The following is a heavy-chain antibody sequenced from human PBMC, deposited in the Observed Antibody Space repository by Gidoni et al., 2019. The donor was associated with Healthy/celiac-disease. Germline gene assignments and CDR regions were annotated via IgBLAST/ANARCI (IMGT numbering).Heavy chain of an antibody. Sequence: QVQLVESGGGVVQPGRSLRLSCAASGFTFSSYGMHWVRQAPGKGLEWVAVISYDGSNKYYADSVKGRFTISRDNSKNTLYLQMNSLRAEDTAVYYCAKEYCSSTSCYRTYFDYWGQGTLVTVSS. CDR3: AKEYCSSTSCYRTYFDY. V-gene: IGHV3-30*18. CDR2: ISYDGSNK. CDR1: GFTFSSYG. D-gene: IGHD2-2*02. J-gene: IGHJ4*02.